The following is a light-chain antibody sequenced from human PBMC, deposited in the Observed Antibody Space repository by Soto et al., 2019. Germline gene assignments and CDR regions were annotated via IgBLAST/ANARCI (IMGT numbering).Light chain of an antibody. CDR2: DVT. CDR1: SSDVGGYNY. J-gene: IGLJ2*01. Sequence: QSALTQPASVSGSPGQSIAISCAGTSSDVGGYNYVSWYQQHPGKAPKLIIYDVTNRPSGVSNRFSGSKSDNTASLTISGLQAEDEDDYYCCSYTSSSTLVFGGGTKLTVL. CDR3: CSYTSSSTLV. V-gene: IGLV2-14*01.